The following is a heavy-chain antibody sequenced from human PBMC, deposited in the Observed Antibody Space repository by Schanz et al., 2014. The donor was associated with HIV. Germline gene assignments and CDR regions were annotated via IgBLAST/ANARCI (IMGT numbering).Heavy chain of an antibody. CDR1: GFNFNNYA. D-gene: IGHD3-22*01. CDR3: AKPEYDSRGNSQSHFDY. Sequence: EVQLLESGGGLVQPGGSLRLSCAVSGFNFNNYAMTWVRQAPGKGLEWVSSISESGGRTYYADSVNGRFTISRDNSKNTLYLQMTTLRTEDTAVYYCAKPEYDSRGNSQSHFDYWGQGTLVTVSS. CDR2: ISESGGRT. J-gene: IGHJ4*02. V-gene: IGHV3-23*01.